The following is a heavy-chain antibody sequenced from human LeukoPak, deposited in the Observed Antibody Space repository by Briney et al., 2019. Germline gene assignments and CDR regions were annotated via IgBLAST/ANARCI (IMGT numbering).Heavy chain of an antibody. CDR1: GFTFSNYA. Sequence: PGGSLRLSCAASGFTFSNYAMTWVRQAPVRGLEWVSAISGSGGTPYYADSVKGRFTISRDNSKDTLYLQINSLRAEDTAVYYCAKDRSGASAGRQNWFDPWGQGTLVTVSS. D-gene: IGHD5-12*01. CDR3: AKDRSGASAGRQNWFDP. CDR2: ISGSGGTP. J-gene: IGHJ5*02. V-gene: IGHV3-23*01.